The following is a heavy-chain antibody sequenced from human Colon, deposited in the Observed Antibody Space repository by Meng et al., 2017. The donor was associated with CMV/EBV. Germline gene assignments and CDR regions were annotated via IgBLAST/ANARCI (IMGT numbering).Heavy chain of an antibody. Sequence: GESLKISCAASGFTFNTYTMHWVRQAPGKGLEWLAMISYDGRNQYYADSLKGRFTISRDNAKKSLYLQMNSLRADDTAVYYCAKELFTGSGSALDIWGQGTMVTVSS. J-gene: IGHJ3*02. CDR2: ISYDGRNQ. CDR3: AKELFTGSGSALDI. CDR1: GFTFNTYT. D-gene: IGHD3-9*01. V-gene: IGHV3-30-3*02.